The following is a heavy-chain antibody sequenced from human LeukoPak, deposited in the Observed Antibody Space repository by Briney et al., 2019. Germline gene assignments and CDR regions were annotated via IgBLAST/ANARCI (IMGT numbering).Heavy chain of an antibody. D-gene: IGHD1-26*01. J-gene: IGHJ4*02. CDR1: GYTFTSYD. CDR3: ARERTGGSYFYFDY. Sequence: ASVKVSCKASGYTFTSYDINWVRQATGQGLEWMGWMNPNSGNTGYAQKFQGRVTITRNTSISTAYMELSSLRSEDTAVYYCARERTGGSYFYFDYWGQGTPVTVSS. CDR2: MNPNSGNT. V-gene: IGHV1-8*03.